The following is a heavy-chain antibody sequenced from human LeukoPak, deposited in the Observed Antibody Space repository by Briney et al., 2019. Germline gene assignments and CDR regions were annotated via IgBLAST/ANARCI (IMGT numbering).Heavy chain of an antibody. Sequence: GGSLRLSCSASGLTFSVSAIHWVRQASGKGLEWVGRIKTKADNYATAYAASVKGRFTISRDDSTNAAYLQMNSLKTEDTAVYYCTHPAYYYNVDVWGKGTTVTVSS. CDR2: IKTKADNYAT. CDR3: THPAYYYNVDV. V-gene: IGHV3-73*01. CDR1: GLTFSVSA. D-gene: IGHD6-25*01. J-gene: IGHJ6*04.